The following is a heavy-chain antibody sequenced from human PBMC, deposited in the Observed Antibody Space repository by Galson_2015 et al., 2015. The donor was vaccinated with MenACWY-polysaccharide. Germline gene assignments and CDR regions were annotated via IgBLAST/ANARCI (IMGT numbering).Heavy chain of an antibody. D-gene: IGHD2-2*01. Sequence: SLRLSCAASGFTFSSHWMHWVRQAPGEGRVWVSRINSDARIINYAGTVKGRFTLSRDNAKNKLYLEMKSLRAEDTAIYFCARDRVDVPVIEAHTIFDYWGQGVLVTVSS. CDR2: INSDARII. J-gene: IGHJ4*02. V-gene: IGHV3-74*01. CDR1: GFTFSSHW. CDR3: ARDRVDVPVIEAHTIFDY.